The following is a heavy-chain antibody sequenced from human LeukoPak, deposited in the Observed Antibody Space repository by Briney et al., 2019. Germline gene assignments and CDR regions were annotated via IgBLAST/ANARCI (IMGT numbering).Heavy chain of an antibody. CDR1: GYTFTSYG. J-gene: IGHJ6*03. CDR3: ARVTALYYYMDV. Sequence: ASVKVSCKASGYTFTSYGISWVRQAPGQGLEWMGWISTYKGNTNYAQKLQGRVTMTTDTSTSTVYMQLRSLRSDDTAVYYCARVTALYYYMDVGGKGTTVTVS. V-gene: IGHV1-18*01. CDR2: ISTYKGNT.